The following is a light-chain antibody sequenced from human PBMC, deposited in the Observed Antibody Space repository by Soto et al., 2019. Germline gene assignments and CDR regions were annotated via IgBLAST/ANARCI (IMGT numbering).Light chain of an antibody. CDR3: QQLNSYPSWT. Sequence: IQLTQSPSSLSSSIGDRVTITCRAGQGISTYLAWYQQKPRKAPKLLIYAASTLQSGVPSRFSGSGSGTDFTLTINSLQPEDFATYYCQQLNSYPSWTFGQGTKVDI. CDR2: AAS. CDR1: QGISTY. J-gene: IGKJ1*01. V-gene: IGKV1-9*01.